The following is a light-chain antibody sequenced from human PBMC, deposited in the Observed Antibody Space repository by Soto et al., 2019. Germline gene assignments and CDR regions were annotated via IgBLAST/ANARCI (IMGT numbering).Light chain of an antibody. V-gene: IGKV3-20*01. J-gene: IGKJ1*01. CDR1: QSVSNSY. Sequence: DIVLTQSPGTLSLSPGERATLSCRASQSVSNSYLAWYQQKPGQAPRLLIYGASSRATGIPDRFSGDGSGTDFTLTISRLEPEDFVVYYCQHYGTSPTWTFGQRTKVEVK. CDR3: QHYGTSPTWT. CDR2: GAS.